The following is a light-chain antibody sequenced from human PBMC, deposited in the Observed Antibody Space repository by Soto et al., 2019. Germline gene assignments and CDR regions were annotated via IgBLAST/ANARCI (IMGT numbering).Light chain of an antibody. Sequence: QSALTQPASVSGSPGQSITISCTGTSSDVGGYNYVSWYQQHPGKAPKLMIYDVSNRPSGVSNRFSGSKSGNTASLTISGLQAEDDADYYCSSYTSSSTVVFGGGTKLTFL. J-gene: IGLJ2*01. CDR3: SSYTSSSTVV. CDR2: DVS. V-gene: IGLV2-14*01. CDR1: SSDVGGYNY.